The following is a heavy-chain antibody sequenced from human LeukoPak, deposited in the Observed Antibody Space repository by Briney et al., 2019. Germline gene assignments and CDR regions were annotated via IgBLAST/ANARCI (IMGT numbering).Heavy chain of an antibody. V-gene: IGHV4-4*07. J-gene: IGHJ4*02. D-gene: IGHD3-3*01. Sequence: SETLSLTCTVSGGSISSYYWSWIRQPAGKGLEWIGRIYTSGSTDYNPSLKSRVTISVDTSKNQSSLKLSSVTAADTAVYYCARDSSQNYDFWSGYFDYWGQGTLVTVSS. CDR1: GGSISSYY. CDR3: ARDSSQNYDFWSGYFDY. CDR2: IYTSGST.